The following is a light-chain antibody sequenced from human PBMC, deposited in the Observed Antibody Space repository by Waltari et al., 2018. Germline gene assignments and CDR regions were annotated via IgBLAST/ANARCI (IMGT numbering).Light chain of an antibody. Sequence: QSALTQPASVSGSPGQPIPISCLGTSSAVGSSDFVSWYPHPPGKAPKLLIYEVSKWPSGVSTRFSGSKSGTTASLTISGLQAEDEADYYCCSYVARSFYVFGTGTKVTV. CDR1: SSAVGSSDF. CDR2: EVS. CDR3: CSYVARSFYV. J-gene: IGLJ1*01. V-gene: IGLV2-23*02.